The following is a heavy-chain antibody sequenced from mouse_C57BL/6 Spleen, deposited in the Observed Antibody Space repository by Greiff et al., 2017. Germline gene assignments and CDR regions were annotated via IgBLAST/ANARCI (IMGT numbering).Heavy chain of an antibody. J-gene: IGHJ2*01. V-gene: IGHV5-4*03. CDR1: GFTFSSYA. CDR3: ARGGGYGSSLDY. D-gene: IGHD1-1*01. CDR2: ISDGGSYT. Sequence: EVKVEESGGGLVKPGGSLKLSCAASGFTFSSYAMSWVRQTPEKRLEWVATISDGGSYTNYPDNVKGRFTISRDNAKNNLYLQMSHLKSEDTAMYYCARGGGYGSSLDYWGQGTTLTVSS.